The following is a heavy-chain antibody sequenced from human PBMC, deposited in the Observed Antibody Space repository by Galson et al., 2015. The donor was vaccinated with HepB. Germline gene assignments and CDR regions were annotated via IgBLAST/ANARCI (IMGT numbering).Heavy chain of an antibody. V-gene: IGHV1-69*13. Sequence: SVKVSCKASGGTFSSYAISWVRQAPGQGLEWMGGIIPIFGTANYAQKFQGRVTITADESTSTAYMELSSLRSEDTAVYYCARLGCTNGVCYRGWFDPWGQGTLVTVSS. CDR3: ARLGCTNGVCYRGWFDP. J-gene: IGHJ5*02. CDR2: IIPIFGTA. D-gene: IGHD2-8*01. CDR1: GGTFSSYA.